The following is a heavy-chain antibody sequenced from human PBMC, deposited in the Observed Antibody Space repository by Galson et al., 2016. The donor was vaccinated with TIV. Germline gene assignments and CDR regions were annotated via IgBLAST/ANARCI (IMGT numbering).Heavy chain of an antibody. CDR1: GFTFSRFG. D-gene: IGHD3-3*01. CDR3: AKRPIITIFGAGSNYCDS. Sequence: SLRLSCAASGFTFSRFGMHWVRQAPGKGLEWLAVILSDGSNKYYADSVKGRLTISRDNSKNTLYLQMNSLRAEDTAVYYCAKRPIITIFGAGSNYCDSWGQGTLVTVSS. V-gene: IGHV3-30*02. CDR2: ILSDGSNK. J-gene: IGHJ4*02.